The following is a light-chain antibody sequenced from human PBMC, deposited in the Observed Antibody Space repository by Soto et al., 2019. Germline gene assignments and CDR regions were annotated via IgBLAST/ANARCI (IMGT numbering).Light chain of an antibody. V-gene: IGLV2-14*01. CDR2: EVS. J-gene: IGLJ3*02. Sequence: QSALTQPRSVSGSPGQSVTISCTGTSSDVGGYNYVSWYQQHPGKAPRLMIYEVSNRPSGVSNRFSGSKSGNTASLTISGLQAEDEADYYCSSYTVSTPVVFGGGTKLTVL. CDR1: SSDVGGYNY. CDR3: SSYTVSTPVV.